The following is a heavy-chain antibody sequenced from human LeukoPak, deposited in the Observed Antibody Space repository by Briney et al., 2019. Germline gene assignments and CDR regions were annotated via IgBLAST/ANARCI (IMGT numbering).Heavy chain of an antibody. V-gene: IGHV3-23*01. CDR3: AKGSGYEHSYYYYYMDV. CDR2: ISTTDVAT. Sequence: GGSLRLSCAASRFTFSSYAISWVRQAPGKGLEWVSTISTTDVATYYADSVKGRFTISRDNSKNTLCLQMNSLRAEDTAVYYCAKGSGYEHSYYYYYMDVWGKGTTVTISS. CDR1: RFTFSSYA. D-gene: IGHD5-12*01. J-gene: IGHJ6*03.